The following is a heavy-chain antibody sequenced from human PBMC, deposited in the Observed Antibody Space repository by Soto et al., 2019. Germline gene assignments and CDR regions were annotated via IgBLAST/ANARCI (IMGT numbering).Heavy chain of an antibody. CDR2: IRRKANSYTT. V-gene: IGHV3-72*01. CDR1: GLIFSDYH. D-gene: IGHD6-19*01. CDR3: ARLGGWSGGSSGMDV. Sequence: EVQLVESGGGLVQPGGSLRLSCAASGLIFSDYHMDWVRQAPGKGLEWVGRIRRKANSYTTEYAASVKGRFTISRDDSKNSLYLQRNSLRSEDTAVYYCARLGGWSGGSSGMDVWGQGTAVTVSS. J-gene: IGHJ6*02.